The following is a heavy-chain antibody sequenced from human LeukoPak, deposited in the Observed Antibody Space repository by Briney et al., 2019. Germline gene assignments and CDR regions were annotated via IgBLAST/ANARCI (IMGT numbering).Heavy chain of an antibody. CDR1: GYTFTSYA. CDR3: AKERIAGGDWFDP. D-gene: IGHD1-26*01. V-gene: IGHV7-4-1*02. J-gene: IGHJ5*02. Sequence: ASVKVSCKASGYTFTSYAMNWVRQAPGRGLEWMGWINTNTGNPTYAQGFTGRSVFSLDTSVSTAYLQISSLKAEDTAVYYCAKERIAGGDWFDPWGQGTLVTVSS. CDR2: INTNTGNP.